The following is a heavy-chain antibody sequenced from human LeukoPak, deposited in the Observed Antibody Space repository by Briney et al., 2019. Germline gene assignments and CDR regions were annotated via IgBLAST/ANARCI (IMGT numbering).Heavy chain of an antibody. J-gene: IGHJ5*02. CDR2: ISAYNGNT. CDR1: GYTFTGYY. CDR3: AREVVVAANLVVRWFDP. Sequence: ASVKVSCKASGYTFTGYYMHWVRQAPGQGLEWMGWISAYNGNTNYAQKLQGRVTMTTDTSTSTAYMELRSLRSDDTAVYYCAREVVVAANLVVRWFDPWGHGTLVTVSS. V-gene: IGHV1-18*04. D-gene: IGHD2-15*01.